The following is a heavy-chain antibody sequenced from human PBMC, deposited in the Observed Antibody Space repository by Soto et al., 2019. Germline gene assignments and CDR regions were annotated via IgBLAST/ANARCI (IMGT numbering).Heavy chain of an antibody. Sequence: ASVKVSCKASGDTFTSYYMHWVRQAPGQGLEWMGIINPSGGSTSYAQKFQGRVTMTRDTSTSTVYMELSSVRSEDTAVYYCARVGTFHRKDYFDYWRHGTLVTVSP. V-gene: IGHV1-46*01. J-gene: IGHJ4*01. CDR3: ARVGTFHRKDYFDY. CDR2: INPSGGST. CDR1: GDTFTSYY. D-gene: IGHD1-1*01.